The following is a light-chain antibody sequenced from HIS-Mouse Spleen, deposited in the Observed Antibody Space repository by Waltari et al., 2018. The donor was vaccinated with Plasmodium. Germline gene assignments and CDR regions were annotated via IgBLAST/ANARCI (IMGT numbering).Light chain of an antibody. Sequence: EIVMTQSPATLSASPGERATLSCRASQRVSSHLAWYQQKPVQAPRLLIHGASTRATGIPARFSGSGSGTEFTLTISSMQSEDFAVYYCQQYNNWPPYTFGQGTKLEIK. CDR1: QRVSSH. CDR3: QQYNNWPPYT. J-gene: IGKJ2*01. V-gene: IGKV3-15*01. CDR2: GAS.